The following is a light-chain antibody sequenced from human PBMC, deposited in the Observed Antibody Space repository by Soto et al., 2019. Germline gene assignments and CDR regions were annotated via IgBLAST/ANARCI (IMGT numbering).Light chain of an antibody. Sequence: QSVLTQPPSMSGAPGQRVTISCTGTSANIGAGYDVHWYQQLPGMAPKLLIYGNNKRPSGVPDRFSGSKSGTSASLAITGLQAEDEADYYCQSYDSTLSGLYVLGTWTKLTVL. CDR1: SANIGAGYD. J-gene: IGLJ1*01. V-gene: IGLV1-40*01. CDR3: QSYDSTLSGLYV. CDR2: GNN.